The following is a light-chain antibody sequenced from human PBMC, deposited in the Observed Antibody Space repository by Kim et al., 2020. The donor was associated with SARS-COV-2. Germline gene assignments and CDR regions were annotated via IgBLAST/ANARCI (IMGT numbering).Light chain of an antibody. CDR3: QQSYSTPRT. V-gene: IGKV1-39*01. CDR1: QGISSF. CDR2: AAS. Sequence: DIQMTQSPSSLSASVGDRITITCRARQGISSFLNWYQQKPGKAPKLLIYAASSLQIGVPSRFSGSGSGTDFTLTISSLQPEDFATYYCQQSYSTPRTFGQGTKVDIK. J-gene: IGKJ1*01.